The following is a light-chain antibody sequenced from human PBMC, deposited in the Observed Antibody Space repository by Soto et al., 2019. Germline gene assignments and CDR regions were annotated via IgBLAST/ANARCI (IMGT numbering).Light chain of an antibody. CDR1: ESVSNY. J-gene: IGKJ5*01. CDR3: QQRSNWPIT. V-gene: IGKV3-11*01. Sequence: EIVLTQSPATLSLSPGERATLSCRASESVSNYLAWYQQKRGQAPRVLIYDASNRAPGIPARFSGSGSGTDFTLTISSLEPEDFAVYYCQQRSNWPITFGQGTRLQMK. CDR2: DAS.